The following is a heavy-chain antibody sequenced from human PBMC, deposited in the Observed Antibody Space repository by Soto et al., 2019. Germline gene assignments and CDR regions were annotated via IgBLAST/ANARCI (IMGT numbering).Heavy chain of an antibody. D-gene: IGHD3-16*01. CDR3: AREGGASGGNY. V-gene: IGHV1-18*01. Sequence: QVQLVQSGAEVKKPGASVKVSCKASGYTFTSYGISWVRQAPGQGLEWMGWISAYNGNTNYAQKLQGRVSMTPDTTPRRSYMEMTSLRADETAGYNWAREGGASGGNYWGQGTLVTVSS. CDR2: ISAYNGNT. CDR1: GYTFTSYG. J-gene: IGHJ4*02.